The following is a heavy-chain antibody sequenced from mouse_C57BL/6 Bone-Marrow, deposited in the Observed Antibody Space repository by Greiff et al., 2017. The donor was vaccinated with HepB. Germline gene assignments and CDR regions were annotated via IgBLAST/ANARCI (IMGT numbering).Heavy chain of an antibody. D-gene: IGHD1-1*01. CDR1: GFSLTSYG. CDR3: AKTPSYYYGSSYVFAY. V-gene: IGHV2-5*01. Sequence: QVQLKQSGPGLVQPSQSLSITCTVSGFSLTSYGVHWVRQSPGKGLEWLGVIWRGGSTDYNAAFMSRLSITKDNSKSQVFFKMNSLQADDTAIYYCAKTPSYYYGSSYVFAYWGQGTLVTVSA. J-gene: IGHJ3*01. CDR2: IWRGGST.